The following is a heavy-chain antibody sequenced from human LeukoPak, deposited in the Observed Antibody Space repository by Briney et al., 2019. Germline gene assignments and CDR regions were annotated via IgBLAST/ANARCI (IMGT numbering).Heavy chain of an antibody. CDR3: ATRGIAVAGYFDY. Sequence: GGSLRLSCAASGFTFSSYAMSWVRQAPGKGLEWVSAISGSGGSTYYADSVKGRFTISRDNSKNTQYLQMNSLRAEDTAVYYCATRGIAVAGYFDYWGQGTLVTVSS. CDR2: ISGSGGST. CDR1: GFTFSSYA. J-gene: IGHJ4*02. V-gene: IGHV3-23*01. D-gene: IGHD6-19*01.